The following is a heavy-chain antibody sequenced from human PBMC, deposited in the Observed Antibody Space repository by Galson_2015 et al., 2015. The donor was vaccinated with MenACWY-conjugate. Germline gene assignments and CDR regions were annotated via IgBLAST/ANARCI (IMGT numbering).Heavy chain of an antibody. CDR3: ARGLVVGAGIDRWFDP. Sequence: LRLSCAASGFTFSSYGMHWVRQAPGKGLEWVAVIWHDGSNKYYADSVKGRFTISRDNSKNTLYLQMNSLRAEDTAVYYCARGLVVGAGIDRWFDPWGQGTLVTVSS. CDR1: GFTFSSYG. V-gene: IGHV3-33*01. CDR2: IWHDGSNK. J-gene: IGHJ5*02. D-gene: IGHD2-21*01.